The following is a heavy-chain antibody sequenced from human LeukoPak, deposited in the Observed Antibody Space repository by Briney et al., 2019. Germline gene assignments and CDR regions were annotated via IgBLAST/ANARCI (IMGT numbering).Heavy chain of an antibody. D-gene: IGHD1-7*01. J-gene: IGHJ4*02. V-gene: IGHV1-18*01. CDR1: GYTFTSYG. CDR2: ISAYNGNT. CDR3: ARAEYNWNSFSYFDY. Sequence: GASVKVSCKASGYTFTSYGISWVRQAPGQGREWMGWISAYNGNTNYAQKLQGRVTMTTDTSTSTAYMELRSLRSDDTAVYYCARAEYNWNSFSYFDYWGQGTLVTVSS.